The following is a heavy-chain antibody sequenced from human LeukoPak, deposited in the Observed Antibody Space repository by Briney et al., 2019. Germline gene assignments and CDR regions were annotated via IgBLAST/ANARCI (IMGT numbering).Heavy chain of an antibody. D-gene: IGHD2-15*01. V-gene: IGHV5-51*01. Sequence: GESLQIPCKGSGYSFTSNWIGWVRQLAGKGLEWMGIIHPGDSDTRYNPPFQGQVTISADKSISTAYLQWSNLKASDTAMYYCASLPLSGGSFAEYFQHWGQGTLVTVSS. CDR1: GYSFTSNW. CDR3: ASLPLSGGSFAEYFQH. J-gene: IGHJ1*01. CDR2: IHPGDSDT.